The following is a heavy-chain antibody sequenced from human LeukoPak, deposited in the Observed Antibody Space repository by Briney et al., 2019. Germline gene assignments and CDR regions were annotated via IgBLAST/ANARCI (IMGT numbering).Heavy chain of an antibody. J-gene: IGHJ4*02. CDR2: ISSSSSYI. Sequence: GGSLRLSCAASGFTFSSYSMNWVRQAPGKGLEWVSSISSSSSYIYYADSVKGRFTISRDNAKNSLYLQMNSLRAEDTAVYYCARAGSPIFWSGYYFDYWGQGTLVTVSS. CDR3: ARAGSPIFWSGYYFDY. V-gene: IGHV3-21*01. CDR1: GFTFSSYS. D-gene: IGHD3-3*01.